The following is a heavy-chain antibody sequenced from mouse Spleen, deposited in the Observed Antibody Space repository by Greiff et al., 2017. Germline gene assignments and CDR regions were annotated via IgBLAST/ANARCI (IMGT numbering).Heavy chain of an antibody. V-gene: IGHV2-5*01. Sequence: VQLQESGPGLVQPSQSLSITCTVSGFSLTSYGVHWVRQSPGKGLEWLGVIWRGGSTDYNAAFMSRLSITKDNSKSQVFFKMNSLQADDTAIYYSASPYYGNYEDAMDYWGQGTSVTVSS. J-gene: IGHJ4*01. CDR1: GFSLTSYG. D-gene: IGHD2-10*01. CDR3: ASPYYGNYEDAMDY. CDR2: IWRGGST.